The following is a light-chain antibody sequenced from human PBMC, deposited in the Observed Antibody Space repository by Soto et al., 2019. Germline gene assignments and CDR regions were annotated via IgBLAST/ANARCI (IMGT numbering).Light chain of an antibody. Sequence: DIQMTQSPSSLSASVGDRVAITCRASQSISSYLNWYQQKPGKAPKRLIYAASSSQSGVPSRFSGSGSGTDFTLTISSLQPEDFATYYWQQSYSTPLTFGGGTKVDIK. V-gene: IGKV1-39*01. CDR1: QSISSY. CDR3: QQSYSTPLT. CDR2: AAS. J-gene: IGKJ4*01.